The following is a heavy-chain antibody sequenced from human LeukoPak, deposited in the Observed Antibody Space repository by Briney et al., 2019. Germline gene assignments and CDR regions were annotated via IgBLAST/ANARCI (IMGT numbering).Heavy chain of an antibody. CDR1: GFTFSNYG. CDR2: IWYDGSNK. CDR3: TRGEKLLRYG. J-gene: IGHJ4*02. Sequence: PGRSLRLSCAASGFTFSNYGMHWVRQAPGKGLEWVAVIWYDGSNKYHADSVKGRFTISRDDSKSIAYLQMNSLKTEDTAVYYCTRGEKLLRYGWGQGTLVTVSS. V-gene: IGHV3-33*01. D-gene: IGHD3-9*01.